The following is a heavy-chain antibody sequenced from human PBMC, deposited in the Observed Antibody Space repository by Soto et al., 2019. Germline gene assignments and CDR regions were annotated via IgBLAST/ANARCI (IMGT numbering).Heavy chain of an antibody. Sequence: QVQLVQSGPEVKKPGASVKVSCKTSGYTVTSYGISWVRQAPGQGLEWMGWISTYKGNTNYAQKFQGRVTMTTDTSTSTAYMELRSLRSDDTAVYYCATRSPAFDYWGQGTLVTVSS. V-gene: IGHV1-18*01. J-gene: IGHJ4*02. CDR3: ATRSPAFDY. CDR1: GYTVTSYG. CDR2: ISTYKGNT.